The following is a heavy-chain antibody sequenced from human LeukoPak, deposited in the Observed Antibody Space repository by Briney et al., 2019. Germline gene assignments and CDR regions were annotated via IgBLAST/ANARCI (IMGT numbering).Heavy chain of an antibody. Sequence: PSETLSLTCTVSGGSISSSSYYWGWIRQPPGKGLEWIGSIYYSGSTYYNPSLKSRVTISVDTSKNQFSLKLSSVTAADTAVYYCARHFSNYPGDYWGQGTLVTVSS. CDR2: IYYSGST. V-gene: IGHV4-39*01. CDR1: GGSISSSSYY. D-gene: IGHD4-11*01. J-gene: IGHJ4*02. CDR3: ARHFSNYPGDY.